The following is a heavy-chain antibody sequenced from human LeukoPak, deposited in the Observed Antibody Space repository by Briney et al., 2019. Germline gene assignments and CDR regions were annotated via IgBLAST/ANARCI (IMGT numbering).Heavy chain of an antibody. CDR1: GYTFTSYA. D-gene: IGHD4-17*01. J-gene: IGHJ6*02. V-gene: IGHV7-4-1*02. CDR2: INTNTGNP. CDR3: ARATHHELYGDYFFPRAHYYYGMDV. Sequence: GASVKVSCKASGYTFTSYAMNWVRQAPGQGLEWMGWINTNTGNPTYAQGFTGRFVFSLDTSVSTAYLQISSLKAEDTAVYYCARATHHELYGDYFFPRAHYYYGMDVWGQGTTVTVPS.